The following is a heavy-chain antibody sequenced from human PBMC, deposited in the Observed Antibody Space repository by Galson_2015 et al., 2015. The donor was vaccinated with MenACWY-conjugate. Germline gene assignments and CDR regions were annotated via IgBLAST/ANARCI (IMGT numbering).Heavy chain of an antibody. CDR3: ARKGYKARYFDF. Sequence: SLRLSCAASGFTFSSYWMSWVRHTPGKGLECMANIKEDGGEKYYVDSVKGRFTISRDNAKNSVYLQMNSLRAEDTAVYYCARKGYKARYFDFWGQGALVTVSS. J-gene: IGHJ4*02. CDR1: GFTFSSYW. V-gene: IGHV3-7*03. D-gene: IGHD2-2*02. CDR2: IKEDGGEK.